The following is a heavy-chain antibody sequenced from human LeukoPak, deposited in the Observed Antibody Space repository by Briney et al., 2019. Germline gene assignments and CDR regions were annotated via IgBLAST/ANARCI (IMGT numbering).Heavy chain of an antibody. CDR2: ISAYNGNT. CDR3: ASSMGLEPSLKNDAFDI. V-gene: IGHV1-18*01. J-gene: IGHJ3*02. D-gene: IGHD1-1*01. Sequence: ASVKVSCKASGYTFTSYGISWVRQAPGQGIEWMGWISAYNGNTKYAQKLQGRVTMTTDTSTSTAYMDLRSLRSDDTAVYYCASSMGLEPSLKNDAFDIWGQGTMVTVSS. CDR1: GYTFTSYG.